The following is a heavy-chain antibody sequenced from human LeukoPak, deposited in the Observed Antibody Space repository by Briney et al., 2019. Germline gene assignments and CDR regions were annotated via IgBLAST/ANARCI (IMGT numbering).Heavy chain of an antibody. CDR3: ARDREMAYFDY. D-gene: IGHD5-24*01. V-gene: IGHV3-23*01. CDR2: ISGSGDST. CDR1: GFTFSSYA. J-gene: IGHJ4*02. Sequence: GGSLRLSCAASGFTFSSYAMSWVRQAPGKGLEWVSAISGSGDSTYYGDSVKGRFTISRDNSKSTLYLQMNSLRAEDTAVYYCARDREMAYFDYWGQGTLVTVSS.